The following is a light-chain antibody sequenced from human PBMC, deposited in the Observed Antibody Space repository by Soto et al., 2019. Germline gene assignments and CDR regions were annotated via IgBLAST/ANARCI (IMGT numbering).Light chain of an antibody. Sequence: QSVLTQPAATSGTPGQRVTISYSGSSSNIGSNYVYWYQQLPGTAPKLLIYSNNQRPSGVPDRFSGSKSGTSASLAISGLRSEDEADYYCAAWDDSPSGYVLGTGTKVTVL. CDR2: SNN. J-gene: IGLJ1*01. CDR3: AAWDDSPSGYV. V-gene: IGLV1-47*02. CDR1: SSNIGSNY.